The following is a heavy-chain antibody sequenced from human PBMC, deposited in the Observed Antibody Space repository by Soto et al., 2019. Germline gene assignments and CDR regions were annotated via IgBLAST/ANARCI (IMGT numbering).Heavy chain of an antibody. D-gene: IGHD3-22*01. CDR3: ATGIAAEYYYDSRRYYSAGY. Sequence: PSETLSLTCTVSGGSISSSSYYWGWIRQPPGKGLEWIGSIYYSGGTYYNPSLKSRVTISVDTSKNQFSLKLSSVTAADTAVYYCATGIAAEYYYDSRRYYSAGYWGQGTLVISSS. V-gene: IGHV4-39*01. CDR2: IYYSGGT. CDR1: GGSISSSSYY. J-gene: IGHJ4*02.